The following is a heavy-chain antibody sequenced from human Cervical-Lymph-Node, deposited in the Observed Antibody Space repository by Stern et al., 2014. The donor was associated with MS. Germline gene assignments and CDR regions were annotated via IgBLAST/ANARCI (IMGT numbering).Heavy chain of an antibody. CDR1: GYSFTAFY. Sequence: QLVQSGAEVKKPGASVKVSCKASGYSFTAFYMHWVRQAPGQGLEWMGRITPTRGDTKYAQRFQGRVTMTRDTSISTVFMELTTLTSDDTAIYYCARDGIVPAAHKDFDNWGQGTLVTVSS. CDR3: ARDGIVPAAHKDFDN. D-gene: IGHD2-2*01. CDR2: ITPTRGDT. J-gene: IGHJ4*02. V-gene: IGHV1-2*06.